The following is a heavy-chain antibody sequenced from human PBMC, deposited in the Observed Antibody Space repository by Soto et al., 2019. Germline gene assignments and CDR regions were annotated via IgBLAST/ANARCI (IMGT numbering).Heavy chain of an antibody. V-gene: IGHV4-31*03. Sequence: QVQLQESGPGLVKPSQTLSLTCTVSGGSISSGGYYWSWIRQHPGKGLEWIGYIYYSGSTYYNPSLKSRVTISVDTYKNQFSLKLSSETAADTAVYYCARRARNYYDSSGYYSSWGQGTMVTVSS. CDR1: GGSISSGGYY. CDR2: IYYSGST. CDR3: ARRARNYYDSSGYYSS. J-gene: IGHJ3*01. D-gene: IGHD3-22*01.